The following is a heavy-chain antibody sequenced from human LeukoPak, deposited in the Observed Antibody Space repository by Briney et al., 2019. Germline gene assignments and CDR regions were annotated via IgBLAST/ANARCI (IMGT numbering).Heavy chain of an antibody. CDR1: GYSFTTYW. J-gene: IGHJ4*02. CDR2: IYPGDSDT. Sequence: LGESLQISCKGSGYSFTTYWIGWVRQMPGKGLEWMGLIYPGDSDTRYSPSFQGQVTISADKSISTAYLQWSSLKASDTAMYYCARPRMDSGYDSSFDYWGQGTLVTVSS. CDR3: ARPRMDSGYDSSFDY. V-gene: IGHV5-51*01. D-gene: IGHD5-12*01.